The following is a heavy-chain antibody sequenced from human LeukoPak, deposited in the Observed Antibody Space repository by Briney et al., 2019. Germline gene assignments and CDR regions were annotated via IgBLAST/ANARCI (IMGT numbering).Heavy chain of an antibody. Sequence: ASVKVSCKASGYTFTGYYMHWVRQAPGQGLEWMGWINPNSGGTNYAQKFQGRVTMTRDTSISTAYMELSRLRSDDTAVYYCVRDGLLWFGELSYGMDVWGQGTTVTVSS. CDR1: GYTFTGYY. J-gene: IGHJ6*02. D-gene: IGHD3-10*01. CDR2: INPNSGGT. CDR3: VRDGLLWFGELSYGMDV. V-gene: IGHV1-2*02.